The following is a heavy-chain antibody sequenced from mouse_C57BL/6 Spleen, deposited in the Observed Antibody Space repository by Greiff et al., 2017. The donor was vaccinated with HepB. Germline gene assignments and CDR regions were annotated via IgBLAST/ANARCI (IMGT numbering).Heavy chain of an antibody. V-gene: IGHV1-42*01. CDR2: INPSTGGT. CDR1: GYSFTGYY. D-gene: IGHD2-3*01. Sequence: VQLQQSGPELVKPGASVKISCKASGYSFTGYYMNWVKQSPEKSLEWIGEINPSTGGTTYNQKFKAKATLTVDKSSSTAYMQLKSLTSEDSAVYCCARKGRSIYDGYYFDGGGQGTTLAVSS. J-gene: IGHJ2*01. CDR3: ARKGRSIYDGYYFDG.